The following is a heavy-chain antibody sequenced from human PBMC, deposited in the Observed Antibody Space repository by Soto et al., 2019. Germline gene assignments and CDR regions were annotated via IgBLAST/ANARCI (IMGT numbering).Heavy chain of an antibody. V-gene: IGHV4-31*03. CDR2: IYYSGFS. J-gene: IGHJ4*02. CDR3: ARSEDASGNYPFDF. Sequence: PSETLSLTCTVSGGSIRSGGYYWHWIRQLPGKGLEWIGFIYYSGFSYYNPSLKSRLSISVDTSKNQYSLSLRSMTAADTAVYYCARSEDASGNYPFDFWGQGTLVTVSS. CDR1: GGSIRSGGYY. D-gene: IGHD3-22*01.